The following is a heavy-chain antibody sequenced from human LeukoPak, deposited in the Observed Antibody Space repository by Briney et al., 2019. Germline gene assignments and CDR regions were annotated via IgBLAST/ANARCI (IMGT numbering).Heavy chain of an antibody. D-gene: IGHD1-26*01. CDR2: FHDSRGP. V-gene: IGHV4-59*01. CDR1: GGSISSYY. Sequence: SETLSLTCTVSGGSISSYYWSWIRQPPGKGLEWIGYFHDSRGPNYNPSLRSRASISIDTSESQFSLELGSVTAADTAVYYCARGDPTGRPGIAFDYWAQGTLVTVSS. CDR3: ARGDPTGRPGIAFDY. J-gene: IGHJ4*02.